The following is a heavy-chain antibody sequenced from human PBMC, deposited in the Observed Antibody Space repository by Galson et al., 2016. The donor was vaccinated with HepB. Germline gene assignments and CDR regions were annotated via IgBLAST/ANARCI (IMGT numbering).Heavy chain of an antibody. CDR2: ISYDGSNK. CDR3: ARSSPYGSGRGWFDA. J-gene: IGHJ5*02. CDR1: GFTFRNYA. Sequence: SLRLSCAASGFTFRNYAMYWVRQAPGKGLEWVAVISYDGSNKYYADSVKGRFTISRDNSKNTQYLQMDSLRAEDTAVYYCARSSPYGSGRGWFDAWGQGTLITVSS. V-gene: IGHV3-30*04. D-gene: IGHD3-10*01.